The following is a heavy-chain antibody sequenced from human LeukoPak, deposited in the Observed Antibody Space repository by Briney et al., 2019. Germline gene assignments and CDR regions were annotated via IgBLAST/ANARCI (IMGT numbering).Heavy chain of an antibody. Sequence: APVKVSCKASGYTFTGYYMHWVRQAPGQGLEWMGWINPNSGGTNYAQTFQGRVTMTRDTSISTAYMELSRLRSDDTAVYYCARGRIAAAATGYWGQGTLVTVSS. J-gene: IGHJ4*02. CDR2: INPNSGGT. D-gene: IGHD6-13*01. CDR3: ARGRIAAAATGY. CDR1: GYTFTGYY. V-gene: IGHV1-2*02.